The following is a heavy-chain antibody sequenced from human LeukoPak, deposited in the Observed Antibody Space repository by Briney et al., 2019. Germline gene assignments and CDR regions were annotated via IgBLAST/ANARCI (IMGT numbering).Heavy chain of an antibody. D-gene: IGHD1-26*01. CDR3: AKAWGASDY. CDR1: GFTFDSHW. CDR2: ISGSGGST. Sequence: GGSLRLSCVGSGFTFDSHWMSWVRQAPGKGLEWVSAISGSGGSTYYADSVKGRFTISRDNSKNTLYLQMNSLRAEDTAVYYCAKAWGASDYWGQGTLVTVSS. J-gene: IGHJ4*02. V-gene: IGHV3-23*01.